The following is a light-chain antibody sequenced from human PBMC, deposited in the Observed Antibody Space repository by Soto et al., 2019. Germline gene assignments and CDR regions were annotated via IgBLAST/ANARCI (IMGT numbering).Light chain of an antibody. CDR3: QQVVAFPLT. J-gene: IGKJ3*01. CDR1: QDVRTW. V-gene: IGKV1-12*01. Sequence: IQVTQSPSSVSASVGDRVTITCRASQDVRTWLAWYQQKPGKAPKLLIHASKLQSGVPSRFSGTGDGTDFTLTIDKLQPDDFATYYCQQVVAFPLTFGPGTRVDFK. CDR2: AS.